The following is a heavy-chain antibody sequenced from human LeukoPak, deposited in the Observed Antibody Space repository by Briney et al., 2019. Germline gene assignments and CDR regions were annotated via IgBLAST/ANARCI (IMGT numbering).Heavy chain of an antibody. J-gene: IGHJ5*01. D-gene: IGHD4-17*01. V-gene: IGHV3-7*01. CDR2: IKQDGSQK. CDR3: ARDRDDYGLGHFDS. CDR1: GFTFSNYW. Sequence: GGSLRLSCAASGFTFSNYWMSWVRQAPGKGLEWVASIKQDGSQKSYVDSVKGRFTISRDNAKNSLSLQMDSLRGEDTAVYYCARDRDDYGLGHFDSWGQGTLVTV.